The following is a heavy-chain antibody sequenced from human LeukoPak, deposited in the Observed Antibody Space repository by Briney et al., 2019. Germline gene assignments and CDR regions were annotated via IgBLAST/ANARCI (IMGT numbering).Heavy chain of an antibody. V-gene: IGHV1-2*02. CDR3: ARDRYGDGFAHFDY. Sequence: ASVKVSCKASGYTFTSSAMHWVRQAPGQGLEWMGWITPSGGTNYPQKFQGRVAITRDTSITTAYMDLSRLTSDDTAVYYCARDRYGDGFAHFDYWGQGALVTVSS. CDR2: ITPSGGT. CDR1: GYTFTSSA. J-gene: IGHJ4*02. D-gene: IGHD5-24*01.